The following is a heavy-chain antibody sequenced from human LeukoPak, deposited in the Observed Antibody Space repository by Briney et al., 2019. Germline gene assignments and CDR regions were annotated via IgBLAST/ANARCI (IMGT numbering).Heavy chain of an antibody. CDR3: ARDRPMDSYGLP. J-gene: IGHJ5*02. D-gene: IGHD5-18*01. CDR2: VTSSSSYI. CDR1: GFTFSSYS. V-gene: IGHV3-21*01. Sequence: GGSLRLSCAASGFTFSSYSLYWVRQAPGKGLEWVSSVTSSSSYIYYVDSVKGRFTISRDNAKNSLYLQMNSLRAKDTAVYYCARDRPMDSYGLPWGQGTLVTVSS.